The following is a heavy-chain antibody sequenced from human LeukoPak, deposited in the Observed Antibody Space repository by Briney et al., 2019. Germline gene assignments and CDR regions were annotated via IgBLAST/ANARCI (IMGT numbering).Heavy chain of an antibody. CDR1: GGSISSYY. Sequence: SETLSLTCTVSGGSISSYYWSWIRQPPGKGLEWIGYIYYSGSTYYNPSLKSRVTISVDTSKNQFSLKLSSVTAADTAVYYCARLRVAGTVDYWGQGTLVTVSS. J-gene: IGHJ4*02. D-gene: IGHD6-19*01. CDR3: ARLRVAGTVDY. CDR2: IYYSGST. V-gene: IGHV4-59*08.